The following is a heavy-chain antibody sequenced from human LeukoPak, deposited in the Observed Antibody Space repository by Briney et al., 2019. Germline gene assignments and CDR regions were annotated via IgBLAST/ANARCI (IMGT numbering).Heavy chain of an antibody. CDR1: GFTFSSYG. V-gene: IGHV3-23*01. D-gene: IGHD3-16*02. Sequence: GGSLRLSCAASGFTFSSYGMSWVRQAPGKGLEWVSAISGSGGSTYYADSVMGRFTISRDNSKNTLYLQMNGLRAEDTAVYYCARDVIRAAFDIWGQGTMVTVSS. CDR3: ARDVIRAAFDI. J-gene: IGHJ3*02. CDR2: ISGSGGST.